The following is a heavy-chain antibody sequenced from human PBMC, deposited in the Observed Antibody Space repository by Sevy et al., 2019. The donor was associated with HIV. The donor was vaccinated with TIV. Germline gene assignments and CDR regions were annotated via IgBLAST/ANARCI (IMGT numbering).Heavy chain of an antibody. D-gene: IGHD6-13*01. J-gene: IGHJ6*02. V-gene: IGHV1-8*01. Sequence: ASVKVSCKASGYTFTSYDINWVRQATGQGLEWMGWMNPNSGNTGYAQKFQGRVTMTRNTSISTAYMELGSLRSEDTAVYYGAGGGGGSSSWMALYYYYGMDVWGQGTTVTVSS. CDR1: GYTFTSYD. CDR2: MNPNSGNT. CDR3: AGGGGGSSSWMALYYYYGMDV.